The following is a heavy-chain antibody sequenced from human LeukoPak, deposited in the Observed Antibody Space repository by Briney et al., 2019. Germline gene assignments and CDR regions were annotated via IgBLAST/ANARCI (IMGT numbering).Heavy chain of an antibody. J-gene: IGHJ4*02. V-gene: IGHV3-11*06. CDR3: ARVGNSGSYFSPFDY. D-gene: IGHD1-26*01. CDR1: GFIFSDYY. CDR2: ISGSSRIYT. Sequence: PGGSLRLSCAASGFIFSDYYMSWIRQAPGKGLEWVSYISGSSRIYTNYADSVKGRFTISRDNAKNSLYLQMNSLRAEDAAVYYCARVGNSGSYFSPFDYWGQGTLVTVSS.